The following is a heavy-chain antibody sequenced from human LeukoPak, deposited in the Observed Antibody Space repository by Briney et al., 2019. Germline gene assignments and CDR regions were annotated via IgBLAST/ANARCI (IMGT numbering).Heavy chain of an antibody. CDR3: STSYSSSCPLDY. Sequence: SPGGSLRLSCAASGFTFSDYYMSWIRQAPGKGLEWVSYISSSGSTIYYADSVKGRFTISRDNAKNSLYLQMNSLRAEDTAVYYCSTSYSSSCPLDYWGQGTLVTVSS. J-gene: IGHJ4*02. D-gene: IGHD6-13*01. CDR1: GFTFSDYY. CDR2: ISSSGSTI. V-gene: IGHV3-11*01.